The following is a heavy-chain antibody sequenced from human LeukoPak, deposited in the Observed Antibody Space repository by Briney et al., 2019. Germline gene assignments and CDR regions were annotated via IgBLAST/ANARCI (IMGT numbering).Heavy chain of an antibody. CDR3: AKGAGGSYGLYYFDY. CDR2: ISGSGGSI. J-gene: IGHJ4*02. CDR1: GFTFSSYA. Sequence: GGSLRLSCAASGFTFSSYAMSWVRQAPGKGLEWVSAISGSGGSIYYADSVKGRFTISRDNSKNTVYQQMNTLRAEDTAVYYCAKGAGGSYGLYYFDYWGQGALVTVSS. D-gene: IGHD3-10*01. V-gene: IGHV3-23*01.